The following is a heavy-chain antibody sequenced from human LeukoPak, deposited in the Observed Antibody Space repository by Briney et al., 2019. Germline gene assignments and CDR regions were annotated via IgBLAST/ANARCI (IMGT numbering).Heavy chain of an antibody. D-gene: IGHD5/OR15-5a*01. CDR3: ARDSGYGIYVYDY. V-gene: IGHV7-4-1*02. CDR2: INTNTGNP. J-gene: IGHJ4*02. Sequence: GASVKVSCKASGYTFTNYPIIWLRQAPGQGFEWMGWINTNTGNPTYAQGFIGRFVFSLDTSVSAASLQINSLKAEDTAVYYCARDSGYGIYVYDYWGQGTPVTVSS. CDR1: GYTFTNYP.